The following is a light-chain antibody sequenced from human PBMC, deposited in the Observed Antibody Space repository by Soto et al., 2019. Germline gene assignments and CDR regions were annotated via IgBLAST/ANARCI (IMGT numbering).Light chain of an antibody. CDR2: GAS. V-gene: IGKV3-20*01. Sequence: EIVLTQSPGTLSLSPGERATLSCRASQSVSSSYLAWYQQKPGQAPRLLIYGASSRATGIPDRFSGSGSGTDFTLTISRLEPEDFAVYYCQQYGSSPASTFGQVTKLEI. CDR1: QSVSSSY. J-gene: IGKJ2*01. CDR3: QQYGSSPAST.